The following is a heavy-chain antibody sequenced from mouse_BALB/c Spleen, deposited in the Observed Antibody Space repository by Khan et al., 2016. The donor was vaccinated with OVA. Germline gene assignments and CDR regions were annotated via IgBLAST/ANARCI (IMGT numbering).Heavy chain of an antibody. CDR2: INSNGGST. J-gene: IGHJ2*01. V-gene: IGHV5-6-3*01. CDR3: ARMARTIN. Sequence: EVELVESGGGLVQPGGSLKLSCAASGFTFSSYGMSWVRQTPDKRLELVATINSNGGSTYYPDSVKGRFTISRDNAKTTLYLKMSSWKSEDTARYYYARMARTINWGQGTTLTVSA. CDR1: GFTFSSYG.